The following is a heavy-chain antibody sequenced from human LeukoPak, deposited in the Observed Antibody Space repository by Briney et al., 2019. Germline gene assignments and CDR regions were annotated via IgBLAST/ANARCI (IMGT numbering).Heavy chain of an antibody. CDR2: ISAHNGNT. J-gene: IGHJ4*02. V-gene: IGHV1-18*01. D-gene: IGHD3-10*01. CDR1: GYSFTTYG. Sequence: ASVKVSCKASGYSFTTYGINWVRQAPGQGLEWMGWISAHNGNTNYAQKLQGRVTMTTGTSTTTAYLELRSLISDDTAVYYCARVSDYYRSGNYYNAYADYWGQGTLVTVSS. CDR3: ARVSDYYRSGNYYNAYADY.